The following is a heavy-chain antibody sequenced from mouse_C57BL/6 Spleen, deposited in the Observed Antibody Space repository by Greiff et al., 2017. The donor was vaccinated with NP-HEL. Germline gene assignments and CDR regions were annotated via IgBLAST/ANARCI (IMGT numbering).Heavy chain of an antibody. CDR2: ISDGGSYT. D-gene: IGHD1-1*01. V-gene: IGHV5-4*01. CDR3: ARDYYGSSRGYFDV. CDR1: GFTFSSYA. Sequence: EVNVVESGGGLVKPGGSLKLSCAASGFTFSSYAMSWVRQTPEKRLEWVATISDGGSYTYYPDNVKGRCTISRENAKTNLYLQMSHLKSEDTAMYYCARDYYGSSRGYFDVWGTGTTVTVSS. J-gene: IGHJ1*03.